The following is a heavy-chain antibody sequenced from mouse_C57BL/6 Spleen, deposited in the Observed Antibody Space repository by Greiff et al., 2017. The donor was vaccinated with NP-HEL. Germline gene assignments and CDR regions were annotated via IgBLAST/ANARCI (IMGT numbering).Heavy chain of an antibody. V-gene: IGHV1-26*01. Sequence: VQLQQSGPELVKPGASVKISCKASGYTFTDYYMNWVKQSHGKSLEWIGDINPNNGGTSYNQKFKGKATLTVDKSSSTAYMELRSLTSEDSAVYYCARARLLSFDYWGQGTTLTVSS. J-gene: IGHJ2*01. CDR2: INPNNGGT. D-gene: IGHD2-12*01. CDR3: ARARLLSFDY. CDR1: GYTFTDYY.